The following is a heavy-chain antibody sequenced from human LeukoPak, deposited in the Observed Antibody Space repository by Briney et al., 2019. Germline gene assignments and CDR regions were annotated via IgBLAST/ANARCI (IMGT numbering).Heavy chain of an antibody. CDR1: GFTFSDNF. J-gene: IGHJ4*02. CDR2: IRTEARGYST. Sequence: GGSLRLSCAVSGFTFSDNFMDWVRLAPGKGLEWVGRIRTEARGYSTEYAASVKGRFVISRDDSRNSLFLQMNNLMTEDTAVYYCAKPRVFGATYSYFDDWGQGTLVTVSS. CDR3: AKPRVFGATYSYFDD. V-gene: IGHV3-72*01. D-gene: IGHD4/OR15-4a*01.